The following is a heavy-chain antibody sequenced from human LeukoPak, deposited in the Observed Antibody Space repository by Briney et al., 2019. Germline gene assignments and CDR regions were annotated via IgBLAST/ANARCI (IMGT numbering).Heavy chain of an antibody. Sequence: ASVKVSCKASGYTFTGYYMHWVRQAPGQGLEWMGWINPNSGGTNYARKFQGRVTMTGDTSISTAYMELSRLRSDDTAVYYCARAGGWFGEFDYWGQGTLVTVSS. CDR1: GYTFTGYY. D-gene: IGHD3-10*01. CDR3: ARAGGWFGEFDY. V-gene: IGHV1-2*02. J-gene: IGHJ4*02. CDR2: INPNSGGT.